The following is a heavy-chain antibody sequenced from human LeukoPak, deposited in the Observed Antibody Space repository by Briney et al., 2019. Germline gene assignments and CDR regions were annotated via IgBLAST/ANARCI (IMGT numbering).Heavy chain of an antibody. J-gene: IGHJ4*02. CDR3: AKDYRLRLGELSYLEY. V-gene: IGHV3-33*06. CDR2: IWSDESHK. Sequence: GGSLRLPCEASGFAFSSSGMHWVRQAPGKGLEWVAVIWSDESHKYYADSVKGRFTISRDNSKNTLYLQMNSLRAEDTAVYYCAKDYRLRLGELSYLEYWGQGTLVTVSS. D-gene: IGHD3-16*02. CDR1: GFAFSSSG.